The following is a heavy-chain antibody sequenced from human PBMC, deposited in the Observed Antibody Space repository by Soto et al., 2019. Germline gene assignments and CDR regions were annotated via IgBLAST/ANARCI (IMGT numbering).Heavy chain of an antibody. Sequence: QVQLVESGGGVVQPGRSLRLSCAASGFTFSSYGMHWVRQAPGKGLEWVAVIWYDGSNKYYADSVKGRFTISRDNSKNTLYLQMNSLRAEDTAVYYCARDPVLLWFGEGVTGSISPPAAYYYGMDVWGQGTTVTVSS. CDR1: GFTFSSYG. CDR3: ARDPVLLWFGEGVTGSISPPAAYYYGMDV. D-gene: IGHD3-10*01. J-gene: IGHJ6*02. V-gene: IGHV3-33*01. CDR2: IWYDGSNK.